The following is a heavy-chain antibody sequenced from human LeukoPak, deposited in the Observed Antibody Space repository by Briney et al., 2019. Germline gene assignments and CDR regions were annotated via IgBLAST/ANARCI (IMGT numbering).Heavy chain of an antibody. CDR1: GGSISSGGYY. CDR3: SRKVAGSGNYDY. D-gene: IGHD3-22*01. Sequence: PSETLSLTCTVSGGSISSGGYYWSWIRQHPGKGLEWIGYIYFSGSTYYNPSLKSRVTISLDTSKNQFSLKLNSVTAADTAMYYCSRKVAGSGNYDYWGQGTLVTVSS. CDR2: IYFSGST. J-gene: IGHJ4*02. V-gene: IGHV4-31*03.